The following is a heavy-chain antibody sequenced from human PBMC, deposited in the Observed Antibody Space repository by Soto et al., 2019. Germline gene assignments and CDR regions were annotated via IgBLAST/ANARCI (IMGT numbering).Heavy chain of an antibody. CDR3: ASLCSSTSCYGTVDY. V-gene: IGHV3-21*01. CDR1: GFTFSSYS. Sequence: GGSLRLSCAASGFTFSSYSMNWVRQAPGKGLEWVSPISSSSSYIYYADSVKGRFTISRDNAKNSLYLQMNSLRAEDTAVYYCASLCSSTSCYGTVDYWGQGTLVTV. J-gene: IGHJ4*02. CDR2: ISSSSSYI. D-gene: IGHD2-2*01.